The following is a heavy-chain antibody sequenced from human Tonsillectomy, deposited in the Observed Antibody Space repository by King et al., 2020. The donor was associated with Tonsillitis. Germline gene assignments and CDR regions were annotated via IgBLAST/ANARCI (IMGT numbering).Heavy chain of an antibody. V-gene: IGHV4-39*01. J-gene: IGHJ3*01. CDR3: ASPPGYSSGWGAFDV. Sequence: QLQESGPGLVKPSETLSLTCTVSGDSISSSSYYWGWLRQPPGKGLEWIASIYYSGTTYYNPSLKSRVTISVDASKNQFSLKLSSVTAADTAVYYCASPPGYSSGWGAFDVWGQGTMVTVS. D-gene: IGHD6-19*01. CDR2: IYYSGTT. CDR1: GDSISSSSYY.